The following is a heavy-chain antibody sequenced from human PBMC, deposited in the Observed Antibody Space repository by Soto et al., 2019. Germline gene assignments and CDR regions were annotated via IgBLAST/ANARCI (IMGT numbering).Heavy chain of an antibody. V-gene: IGHV1-3*01. CDR3: AGEISGWGLTNGHFGVDV. D-gene: IGHD3-16*01. CDR1: GYTFANYA. J-gene: IGHJ6*02. Sequence: QVRLVQSGTEVKKPGASVMVSCKASGYTFANYAIHWVRQAPGQDFEWMEWINAGNGNTRNSQKFQGRVTFTRDTSATTAHVEVGSLRFEDTAVYYSAGEISGWGLTNGHFGVDVWCQGTTVIVSS. CDR2: INAGNGNT.